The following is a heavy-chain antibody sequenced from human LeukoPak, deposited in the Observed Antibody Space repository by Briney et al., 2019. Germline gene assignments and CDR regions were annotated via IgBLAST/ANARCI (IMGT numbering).Heavy chain of an antibody. V-gene: IGHV4-30-2*01. CDR3: ARDGAAAT. CDR2: IYHSGST. CDR1: GGSISSGGYY. J-gene: IGHJ5*02. D-gene: IGHD6-13*01. Sequence: SETLSLTCTVSGGSISSGGYYWSWIRQPPGKGLEWIGYIYHSGSTYYNPSLKSRVTISVDRSKNQFSLKLSSVTAADTAVYYCARDGAAATWGQGTLVTVSS.